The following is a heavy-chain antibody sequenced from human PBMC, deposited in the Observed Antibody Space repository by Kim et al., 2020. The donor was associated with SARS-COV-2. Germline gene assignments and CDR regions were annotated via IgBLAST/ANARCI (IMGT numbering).Heavy chain of an antibody. CDR3: AKAKGIVVVPPAWDWLDP. CDR2: ISGSGGTT. CDR1: GFTFSNSA. J-gene: IGHJ5*02. V-gene: IGHV3-23*01. Sequence: GGSLRLSCAASGFTFSNSAMSWVRLAPGKGLEWVSAISGSGGTTYYADSVKGRFTVSRDNSKNTLYLQMNSLRAEDTAIYYCAKAKGIVVVPPAWDWLDPWGQGALVTVSS. D-gene: IGHD2-2*01.